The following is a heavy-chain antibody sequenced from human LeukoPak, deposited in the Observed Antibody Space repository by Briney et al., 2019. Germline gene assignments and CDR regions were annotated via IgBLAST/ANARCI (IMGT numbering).Heavy chain of an antibody. Sequence: PGGSLRLSCAASGFTFSSYAMSWVRQAPGKGLEWVSAISGSGGSTFYADSVKSRFTISRDNSKNTLYLKMNSLRAEDTAVYYCAKEEIVVVPAAMGGGYYFDYWGQGTLVTVSS. CDR1: GFTFSSYA. D-gene: IGHD2-2*01. CDR2: ISGSGGST. V-gene: IGHV3-23*01. J-gene: IGHJ4*02. CDR3: AKEEIVVVPAAMGGGYYFDY.